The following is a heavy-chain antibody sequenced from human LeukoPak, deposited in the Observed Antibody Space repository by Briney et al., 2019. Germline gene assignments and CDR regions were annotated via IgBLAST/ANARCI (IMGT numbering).Heavy chain of an antibody. V-gene: IGHV4-4*02. CDR3: ARASGRVQLWLFQY. D-gene: IGHD5-18*01. CDR1: GGSISSSNW. Sequence: PSGTLSLTCAVSGGSISSSNWWSWVRQPPGKGLEWIGEIYHSGSTNYNPSLKSRVTISVDKSKNQFSLKLSSVTAADTAVYYCARASGRVQLWLFQYWGQGTLVTVSS. CDR2: IYHSGST. J-gene: IGHJ4*02.